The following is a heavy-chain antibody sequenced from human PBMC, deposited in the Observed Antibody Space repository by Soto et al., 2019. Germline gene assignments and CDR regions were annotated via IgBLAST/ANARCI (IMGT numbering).Heavy chain of an antibody. V-gene: IGHV4-31*03. J-gene: IGHJ3*02. CDR3: ARDHGKAFEI. CDR2: IYFSGNT. CDR1: GGSINTGGYY. Sequence: QVQLQQSGPGLVKPSQTLSLTCTVSGGSINTGGYYWSWIRQHPGKGLEWIGYIYFSGNTYYNPSLKSRVTISVDKSKSQFSLKLSAVTAADTAVYYCARDHGKAFEIWGQGTMVTVSS.